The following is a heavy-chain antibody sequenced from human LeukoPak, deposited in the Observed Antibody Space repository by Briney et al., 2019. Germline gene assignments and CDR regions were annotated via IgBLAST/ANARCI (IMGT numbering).Heavy chain of an antibody. CDR3: ETTIGAAATY. V-gene: IGHV3-9*01. CDR2: ISWNSGSI. D-gene: IGHD6-13*01. Sequence: GRSLRLSCAASGFTFDDYAMHWVRQAPGKGLEWVSGISWNSGSIAYAGSVKGRFTISRDNAKNTLNLQMNSLRAEDTAMYYCETTIGAAATYWGQGILVTVSS. J-gene: IGHJ4*02. CDR1: GFTFDDYA.